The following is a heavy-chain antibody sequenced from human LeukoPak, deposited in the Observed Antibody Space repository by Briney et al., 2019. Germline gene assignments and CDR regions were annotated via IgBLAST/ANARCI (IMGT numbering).Heavy chain of an antibody. Sequence: GGSLRLSCAASGFTFSSYVMHWVRQAPGKGLEWVAIISYDGSNEYYADSVKGRFTISRDNSKNTLYLQMNSLRAEDTAVYYCASGLDFWGQGTLVTVSS. D-gene: IGHD5/OR15-5a*01. CDR1: GFTFSSYV. CDR3: ASGLDF. CDR2: ISYDGSNE. J-gene: IGHJ4*02. V-gene: IGHV3-30*04.